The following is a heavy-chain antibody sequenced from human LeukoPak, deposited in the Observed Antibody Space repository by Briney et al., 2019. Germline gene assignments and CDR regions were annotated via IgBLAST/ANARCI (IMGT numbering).Heavy chain of an antibody. CDR2: ISGNKGNT. V-gene: IGHV1-18*01. CDR3: ARDSYLRDGWFDL. J-gene: IGHJ5*02. CDR1: GYTFTKYG. Sequence: GASVKVSCKASGYTFTKYGISWVRRAPGQGLEWMGWISGNKGNTKYAQNLQGRVTLTTDTSTSTAYMELRSLRSDDTAVYYCARDSYLRDGWFDLWGQGTLVTVSS. D-gene: IGHD3-10*01.